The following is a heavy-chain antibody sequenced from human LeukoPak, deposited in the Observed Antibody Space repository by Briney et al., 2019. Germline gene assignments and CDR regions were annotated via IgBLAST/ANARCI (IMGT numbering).Heavy chain of an antibody. Sequence: GGSLRLSCAASGLTFSSYAMHWVRQAPGKGLEWVAVISYDGSNKYYADSVKGRFTISRDNSKNTLYLQMNSLRAEDTAVYYCASSSWYRAIKSYFDYWGQGTLVTVSS. D-gene: IGHD6-13*01. V-gene: IGHV3-30-3*01. CDR2: ISYDGSNK. CDR1: GLTFSSYA. CDR3: ASSSWYRAIKSYFDY. J-gene: IGHJ4*02.